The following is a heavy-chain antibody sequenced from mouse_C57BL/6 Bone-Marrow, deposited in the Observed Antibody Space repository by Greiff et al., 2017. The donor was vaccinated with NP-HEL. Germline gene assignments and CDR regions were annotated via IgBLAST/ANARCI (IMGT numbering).Heavy chain of an antibody. CDR3: ARGGYDGAWFAY. CDR2: IYPGSGST. CDR1: GYTFTSYW. D-gene: IGHD2-2*01. J-gene: IGHJ3*01. V-gene: IGHV1-55*01. Sequence: QVQLQQSGAELVKPGASVKMSCKASGYTFTSYWITWVKQRPGQGLEWIGDIYPGSGSTNYNEKFKSKATLTVDTSSSTAYMQLSSLTSEDSAVYYCARGGYDGAWFAYWGQGTLVTVSA.